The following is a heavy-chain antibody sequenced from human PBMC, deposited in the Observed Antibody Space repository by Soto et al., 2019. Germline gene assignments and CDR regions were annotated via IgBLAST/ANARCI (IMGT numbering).Heavy chain of an antibody. J-gene: IGHJ4*02. Sequence: QITLKESGPTLVKPTQTLTLTCTFSGFSLTTDRVGVGWIRQPPGEALEWLAVIYWDDSKTYRPSLESRLTITKDPSKTPVALTTTNMDSLDTATYYCAHAYGGRSLYWGQGTLVTVSS. V-gene: IGHV2-5*02. D-gene: IGHD1-26*01. CDR3: AHAYGGRSLY. CDR2: IYWDDSK. CDR1: GFSLTTDRVG.